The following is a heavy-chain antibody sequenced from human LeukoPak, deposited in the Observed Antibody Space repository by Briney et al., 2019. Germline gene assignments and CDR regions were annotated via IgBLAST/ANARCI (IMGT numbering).Heavy chain of an antibody. CDR3: TRDNSVGDYAWWFDP. CDR1: GYTFTSYG. J-gene: IGHJ5*02. CDR2: INPSGGTT. Sequence: ASVKVSCKASGYTFTSYGISWVRQAPGQGLEWMGLINPSGGTTRYAQKFQGRVTMTRDLSTSTDYMELSSLRSDDTAVYFCTRDNSVGDYAWWFDPWGQGTLVTVSS. D-gene: IGHD1-26*01. V-gene: IGHV1-46*01.